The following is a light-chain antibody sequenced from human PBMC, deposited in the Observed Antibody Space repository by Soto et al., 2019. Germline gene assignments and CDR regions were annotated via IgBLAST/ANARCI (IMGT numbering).Light chain of an antibody. J-gene: IGKJ1*01. CDR1: QSISNY. Sequence: DIQMTQSPSSLSTSVGDRVTITCRASQSISNYLNWYQQKPGKAPKLLIYAAFSLQSGVPSRFSGSGSGTDSTLTISSLQPEDFATYYCQQSYSTPPTFGQGTKVEIK. CDR2: AAF. V-gene: IGKV1-39*01. CDR3: QQSYSTPPT.